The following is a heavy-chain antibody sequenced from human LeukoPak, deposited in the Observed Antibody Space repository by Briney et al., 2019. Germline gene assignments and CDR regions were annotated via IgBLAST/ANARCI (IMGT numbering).Heavy chain of an antibody. CDR2: IHYSGGT. V-gene: IGHV4-59*08. Sequence: SETLSLTCTVSGDSISDYYWSWIRQPPGKGLEWIGYIHYSGGTNYNPSLKSRVTISVDTSKNQFSLKLSSVTAADTAVYYCARHDPVVGTPDAFDIWGQGTMVTVSS. CDR3: ARHDPVVGTPDAFDI. D-gene: IGHD4-23*01. J-gene: IGHJ3*02. CDR1: GDSISDYY.